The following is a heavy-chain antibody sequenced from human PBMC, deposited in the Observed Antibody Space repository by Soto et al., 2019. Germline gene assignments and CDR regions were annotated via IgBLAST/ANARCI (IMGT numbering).Heavy chain of an antibody. D-gene: IGHD1-1*01. CDR2: IKQDGSEN. CDR1: GFTFSNYW. CDR3: ARDHINCWKLDY. V-gene: IGHV3-7*01. J-gene: IGHJ4*02. Sequence: EVQLVESGGGLVQPGGSLRLSCAASGFTFSNYWMSWVRQAPGKGLEWVANIKQDGSENYYLDSVKGRFTTSRDNTKNSFYLQMNSLRAEDTAVYYCARDHINCWKLDYWGRGTLVTVSS.